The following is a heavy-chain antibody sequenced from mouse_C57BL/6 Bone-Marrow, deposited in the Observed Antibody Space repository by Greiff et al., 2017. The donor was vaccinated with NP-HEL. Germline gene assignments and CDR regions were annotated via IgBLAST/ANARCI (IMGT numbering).Heavy chain of an antibody. CDR3: ARIPYYSNYAWFAY. CDR2: IYPRSGNT. D-gene: IGHD2-5*01. Sequence: QVQLQQSGAELARPGASVKLSCKASGYTFTSYGISWVKQRTGQGLEWIGEIYPRSGNTYYNEKFKGKATLTADESSSTAYMELRSLTSEDSAVYFCARIPYYSNYAWFAYWGQGTLVTVSA. J-gene: IGHJ3*01. V-gene: IGHV1-81*01. CDR1: GYTFTSYG.